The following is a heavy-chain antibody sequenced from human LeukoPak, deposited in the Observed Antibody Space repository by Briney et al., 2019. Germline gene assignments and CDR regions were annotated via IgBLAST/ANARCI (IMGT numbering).Heavy chain of an antibody. CDR2: ISAYNGNT. D-gene: IGHD6-13*01. J-gene: IGHJ3*02. CDR1: GYTFTNYG. Sequence: GASVKVSCKPSGYTFTNYGISWVRQAPGLGLEWTGWISAYNGNTNYAKKVQGRVTMTTDTSTSTAYMELRSLRFDDTAVYYCARDQSVRLLQTSSTYFKHVFAIWGQGSMVTVSS. V-gene: IGHV1-18*01. CDR3: ARDQSVRLLQTSSTYFKHVFAI.